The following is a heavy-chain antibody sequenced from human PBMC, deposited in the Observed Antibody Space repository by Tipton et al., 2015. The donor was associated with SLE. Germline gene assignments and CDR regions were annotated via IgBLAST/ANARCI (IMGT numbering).Heavy chain of an antibody. CDR1: RGSISSTYW. CDR3: ARASGGPGGNYGDDF. J-gene: IGHJ4*02. Sequence: TLSLTCAASRGSISSTYWWTWVRQSPGRGLEWIGDINYSGTTNYNPSLSSRVTISVDTSKNHFSLKVTSVTAADTALYYCARASGGPGGNYGDDFWGQGTLVTVSS. D-gene: IGHD1-26*01. V-gene: IGHV4-4*02. CDR2: INYSGTT.